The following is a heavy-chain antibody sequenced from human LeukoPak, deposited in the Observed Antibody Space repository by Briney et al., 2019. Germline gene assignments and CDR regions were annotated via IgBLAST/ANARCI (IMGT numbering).Heavy chain of an antibody. Sequence: PSETLSLTCTVSGGSISSYYWNWIRQPPGKGLEWIGYIYYSGSTNYNPSLKSRVTISVDTSKNQFSLKLNSVTAADTAVYYCARDSGTTGEVKFDPWGQGTLVSVSS. J-gene: IGHJ5*02. CDR3: ARDSGTTGEVKFDP. CDR2: IYYSGST. CDR1: GGSISSYY. V-gene: IGHV4-59*12. D-gene: IGHD3-10*01.